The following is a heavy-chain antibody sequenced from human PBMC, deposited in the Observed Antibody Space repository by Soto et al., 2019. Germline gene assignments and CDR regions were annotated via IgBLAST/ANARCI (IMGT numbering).Heavy chain of an antibody. CDR3: ARGDVVKYYYYGMDV. Sequence: GGSLRLSCAASGFTFSSYAMHWVRQAPGKGLEWVAVISYDGSNKYYADSVKGRFTISRDNSKNTLYLQMNSLRAEDTAVYYCARGDVVKYYYYGMDVWGQGTTVTVSS. J-gene: IGHJ6*02. V-gene: IGHV3-30-3*01. D-gene: IGHD2-21*01. CDR2: ISYDGSNK. CDR1: GFTFSSYA.